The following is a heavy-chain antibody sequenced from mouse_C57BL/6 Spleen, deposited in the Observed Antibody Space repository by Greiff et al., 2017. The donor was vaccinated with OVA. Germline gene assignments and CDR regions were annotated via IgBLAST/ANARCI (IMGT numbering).Heavy chain of an antibody. V-gene: IGHV1-82*01. J-gene: IGHJ3*01. CDR2: IYPGDGDT. D-gene: IGHD4-1*01. CDR1: GYAFSSSW. Sequence: SGPELVKPGASVKISCKASGYAFSSSWMNWVKQRPGKGLEWIGRIYPGDGDTNYNGKFKGKATLTADKSSSTAYMQLSSLTSEDSAVYFCARWDWFAYWGQGTLVTVSA. CDR3: ARWDWFAY.